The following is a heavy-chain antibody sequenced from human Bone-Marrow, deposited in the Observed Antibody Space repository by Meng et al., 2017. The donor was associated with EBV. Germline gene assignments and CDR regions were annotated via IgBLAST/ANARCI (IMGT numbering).Heavy chain of an antibody. CDR2: IIPIFGTA. D-gene: IGHD2-8*02. V-gene: IGHV1-69*01. CDR1: GGTFSSYA. J-gene: IGHJ4*02. Sequence: QVPVVQSGVEVKKPGSLVKVSCKASGGTFSSYAISWVRQAPGQGLEWMGGIIPIFGTANYAQKFQGRVTITADESTSTAYMELSSLRSEDTAVYYCASGGGLVVYANSFDYWGQGTLVTVSS. CDR3: ASGGGLVVYANSFDY.